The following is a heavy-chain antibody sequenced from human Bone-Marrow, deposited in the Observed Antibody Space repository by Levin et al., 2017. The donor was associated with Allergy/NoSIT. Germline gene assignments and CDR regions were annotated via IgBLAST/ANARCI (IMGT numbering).Heavy chain of an antibody. CDR2: IYYSGST. CDR3: ARDPGTGAGTGSGY. CDR1: GGSISSRSYY. J-gene: IGHJ4*02. D-gene: IGHD3-10*01. V-gene: IGHV4-39*07. Sequence: SETLSLTCTVSGGSISSRSYYWGWIRQPPGKGLEWIGSIYYSGSTHYNPSLRSRVTISEDTSKNQFSLKLTSVTAADTAVYYCARDPGTGAGTGSGYWGQGTQVTVSS.